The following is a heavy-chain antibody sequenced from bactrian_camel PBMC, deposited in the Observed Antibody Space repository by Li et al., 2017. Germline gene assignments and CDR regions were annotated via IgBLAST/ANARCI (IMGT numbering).Heavy chain of an antibody. D-gene: IGHD2*01. J-gene: IGHJ4*01. CDR1: GYTYSGHC. V-gene: IGHV3S1*01. CDR3: STVVTAQSY. CDR2: IRRGGTT. Sequence: HVQLVESGGGSVQAGGSLRLSCAFSGYTYSGHCMGWFRQAPGKGLEWVSSIRRGGTTSYRDSVKGRFTISRDNAKNTLYLQMVSLKPEDTAVYYCSTVVTAQSYRGQGTQVTVS.